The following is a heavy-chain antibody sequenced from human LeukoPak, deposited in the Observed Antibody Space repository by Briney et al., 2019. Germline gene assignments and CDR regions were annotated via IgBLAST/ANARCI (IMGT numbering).Heavy chain of an antibody. J-gene: IGHJ3*02. CDR2: ISSSGSTI. V-gene: IGHV3-48*03. Sequence: GGSLRLSCAASGFTFSSYEMNWVRQAPGKGLEWVSYISSSGSTIYYADSVKGRFTISRDNAKNSLYLQMNSLRAEDTAVYHCARSFEGGFDIWGQGTMVTVSS. D-gene: IGHD1-26*01. CDR1: GFTFSSYE. CDR3: ARSFEGGFDI.